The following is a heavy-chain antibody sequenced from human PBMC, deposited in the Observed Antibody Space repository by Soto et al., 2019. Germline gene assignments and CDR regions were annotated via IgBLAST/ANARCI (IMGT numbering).Heavy chain of an antibody. Sequence: GESLKISCKGSGYSFTNHWIGWVRQMPGKGLEWMGIIYPDDSDTRYSPSFQGQAIISADKSISTAYLQWSSLKASDTAIYYCARLRNFASGEDWFDTWGQGTVVTVSS. D-gene: IGHD3-10*01. V-gene: IGHV5-51*01. CDR2: IYPDDSDT. J-gene: IGHJ5*02. CDR3: ARLRNFASGEDWFDT. CDR1: GYSFTNHW.